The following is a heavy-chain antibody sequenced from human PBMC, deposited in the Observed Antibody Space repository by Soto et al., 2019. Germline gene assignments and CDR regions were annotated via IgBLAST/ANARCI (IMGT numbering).Heavy chain of an antibody. CDR2: ISSSSRTT. Sequence: LRLSCSASGFTFSDYYMSLIRQAPLKGLDWVAYISSSSRTTKYGDSVKGRFTISRDNAKNSLFLQMNSLRGEDTAVYYCARDVYRYSSSSPEDVWGQGTTVTVSS. CDR3: ARDVYRYSSSSPEDV. CDR1: GFTFSDYY. V-gene: IGHV3-11*06. J-gene: IGHJ6*02. D-gene: IGHD6-6*01.